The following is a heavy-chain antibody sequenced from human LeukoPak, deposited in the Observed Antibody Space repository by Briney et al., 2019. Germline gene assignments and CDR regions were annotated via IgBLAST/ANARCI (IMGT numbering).Heavy chain of an antibody. Sequence: SVKVSCKASGGTFSSYAISWVRQAPGQGLEWMGGIIPIFGTANYAQKFQGRVTITTDESTSTAYMELSSLRSEDTAVYYRASSDYDFWSGYSWALGYWGQGTLVTVSS. V-gene: IGHV1-69*05. J-gene: IGHJ4*02. D-gene: IGHD3-3*01. CDR3: ASSDYDFWSGYSWALGY. CDR1: GGTFSSYA. CDR2: IIPIFGTA.